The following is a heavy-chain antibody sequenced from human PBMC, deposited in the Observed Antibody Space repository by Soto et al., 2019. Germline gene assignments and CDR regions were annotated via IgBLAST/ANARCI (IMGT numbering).Heavy chain of an antibody. CDR3: ARGITMVRGVHFDY. Sequence: SVKVSGKASGGTFSSYTISWVRQAPGQGLEWMGRIIPILGIANYAQKFQGRVTITADKSTSTAYMELSSLRSEDTAVYYCARGITMVRGVHFDYWGQGTLVTVSS. J-gene: IGHJ4*02. D-gene: IGHD3-10*01. CDR1: GGTFSSYT. V-gene: IGHV1-69*02. CDR2: IIPILGIA.